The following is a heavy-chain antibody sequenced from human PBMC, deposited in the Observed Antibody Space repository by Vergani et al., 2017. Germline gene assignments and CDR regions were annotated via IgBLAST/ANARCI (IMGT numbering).Heavy chain of an antibody. CDR1: GYTFTSYA. CDR2: LNTNTGNP. CDR3: AGGMRKYNWNDRGGDAFDI. V-gene: IGHV7-4-1*02. D-gene: IGHD1-20*01. J-gene: IGHJ3*02. Sequence: QVQLVQSGSELKKPGASVKVSCKASGYTFTSYAMNWVRQAPGQGLEWMGWLNTNTGNPTYAQGFTGRFVFSLDTSVSTAYLQISSLKAEDTAVYYCAGGMRKYNWNDRGGDAFDIWGQGTMVTVSS.